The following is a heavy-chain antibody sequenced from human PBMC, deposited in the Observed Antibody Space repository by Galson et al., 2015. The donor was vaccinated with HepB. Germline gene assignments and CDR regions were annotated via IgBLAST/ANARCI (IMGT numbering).Heavy chain of an antibody. J-gene: IGHJ4*02. D-gene: IGHD5-12*01. CDR2: VDPVDSYT. CDR3: ARLNSGYEHLDY. V-gene: IGHV5-10-1*01. Sequence: QSGAEVKKPGESLRISCKGSGYSFTSYWISWVRQMPGKGLEWMGRVDPVDSYTNYSPSFQGHVTLSVDRSINTAYLQWSSLKASDTAMYYCARLNSGYEHLDYWGQGTLVTASS. CDR1: GYSFTSYW.